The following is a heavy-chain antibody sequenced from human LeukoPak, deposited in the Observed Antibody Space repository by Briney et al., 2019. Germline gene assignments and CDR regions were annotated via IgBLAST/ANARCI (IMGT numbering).Heavy chain of an antibody. V-gene: IGHV1-2*02. J-gene: IGHJ4*02. D-gene: IGHD3-10*01. CDR3: ARSRVLLWFGEYPGNYYFDY. CDR1: GYFFTGYF. Sequence: ASVKVSCKASGYFFTGYFIHWVRRAPGQGLEWMGWIDPKTGGTDYAQKFQGRVTVTRDTSISTAYMELSSLMSDDTAVYFCARSRVLLWFGEYPGNYYFDYWGQGTLVTVSS. CDR2: IDPKTGGT.